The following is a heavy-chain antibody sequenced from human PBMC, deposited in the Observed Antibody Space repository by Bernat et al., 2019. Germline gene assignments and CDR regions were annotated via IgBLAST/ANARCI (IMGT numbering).Heavy chain of an antibody. CDR1: GFTFSSYA. J-gene: IGHJ6*03. CDR3: GRGMCTIAPYMDV. V-gene: IGHV3-23*01. Sequence: EVQLLESGGGLVQPGGSLRLSCAASGFTFSSYAMSWVRQAPGKGLEWVSAISGSGGSTYYADSVKGRFTISRDNAKNYLNLQMKRLRAADPAVYYFGRGMCTIAPYMDVWGKGTTVTVS. CDR2: ISGSGGST. D-gene: IGHD3-10*01.